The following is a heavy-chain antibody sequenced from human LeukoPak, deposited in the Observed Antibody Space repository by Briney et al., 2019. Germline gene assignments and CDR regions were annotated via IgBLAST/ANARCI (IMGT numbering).Heavy chain of an antibody. CDR1: GYIFTKYV. V-gene: IGHV1-3*01. D-gene: IGHD2-21*01. J-gene: IGHJ4*02. CDR2: IKAGNGDT. Sequence: ASVKVSCKASGYIFTKYVVHWVRQAPGQRPEWMGWIKAGNGDTKYSQNFQDRLTLTRDTSASTVYMELSSLTSEDTALYYCARDDCGDTCYPGGYWGQGTLVTVSS. CDR3: ARDDCGDTCYPGGY.